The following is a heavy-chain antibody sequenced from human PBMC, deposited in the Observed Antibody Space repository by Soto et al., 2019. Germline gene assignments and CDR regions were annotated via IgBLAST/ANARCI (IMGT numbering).Heavy chain of an antibody. Sequence: SGKVSCKASGYTFTSYDINWVRQATVQGLEWMGWMNPNSGNTGYAQKFQGRVTMTRNTSISTAYMALSSLRSEDTAVYYCARGTFGGVLAPGGMDVWGQGTTVTVYS. V-gene: IGHV1-8*01. J-gene: IGHJ6*02. CDR3: ARGTFGGVLAPGGMDV. CDR2: MNPNSGNT. CDR1: GYTFTSYD. D-gene: IGHD3-16*01.